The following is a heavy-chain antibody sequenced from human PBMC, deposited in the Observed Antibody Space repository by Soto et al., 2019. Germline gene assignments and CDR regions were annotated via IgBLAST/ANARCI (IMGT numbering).Heavy chain of an antibody. D-gene: IGHD3-3*01. CDR3: ARGAVVLDYYGMDV. CDR1: GFTFSTYG. CDR2: IWYDGTNK. J-gene: IGHJ6*02. V-gene: IGHV3-33*01. Sequence: GGSLRLSCAASGFTFSTYGMHWVRQAPGKGLEWVAVIWYDGTNKYYVDSVKGRFTIPRDNSKNTLYLQMNRLRVEDTAVYYCARGAVVLDYYGMDVWGQGTTVTVSS.